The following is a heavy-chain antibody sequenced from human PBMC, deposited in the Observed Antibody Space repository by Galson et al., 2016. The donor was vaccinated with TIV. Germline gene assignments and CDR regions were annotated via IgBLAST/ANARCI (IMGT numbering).Heavy chain of an antibody. D-gene: IGHD2-21*02. J-gene: IGHJ5*02. CDR3: AIGQSDSRGFDP. CDR2: INPGSGGT. V-gene: IGHV1-2*02. CDR1: GYSFTDYY. Sequence: SVKVSCKASGYSFTDYYIHWVRQAPGQGLEWMGWINPGSGGTFYAQRFQDGVTMTRDKSITTTYMDLSRLRPNDTAGYYCAIGQSDSRGFDPWGQGTLVTVSS.